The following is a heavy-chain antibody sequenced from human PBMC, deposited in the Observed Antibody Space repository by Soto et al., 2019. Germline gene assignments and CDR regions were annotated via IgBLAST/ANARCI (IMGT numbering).Heavy chain of an antibody. CDR3: ARGPQQWLLDY. V-gene: IGHV3-30-3*01. J-gene: IGHJ4*02. CDR1: GFTFSSYA. Sequence: GGSLRLSCAASGFTFSSYAMRWGGQAPGKGREWVAVISYDGSNKYYADSVKGRFTISRDNSKNTLYLQMNSLRAEDTAVYYCARGPQQWLLDYWGQGTLVTVSS. D-gene: IGHD6-19*01. CDR2: ISYDGSNK.